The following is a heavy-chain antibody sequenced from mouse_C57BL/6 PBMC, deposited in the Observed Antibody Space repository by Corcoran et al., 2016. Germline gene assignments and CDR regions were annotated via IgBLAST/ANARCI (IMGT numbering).Heavy chain of an antibody. CDR2: IYPGGGYT. CDR1: GYTFTNYW. V-gene: IGHV1-63*01. Sequence: QVQLQQSGAELVRPGTSVKMSCKASGYTFTNYWIGWAKQRPGHGLEWMGDIYPGGGYTNYNEKFKGKATLTADKSSSTAYMQFSSLTSEDSAIYYCARGVDFSFDYWGQGTTLTVSS. CDR3: ARGVDFSFDY. J-gene: IGHJ2*01.